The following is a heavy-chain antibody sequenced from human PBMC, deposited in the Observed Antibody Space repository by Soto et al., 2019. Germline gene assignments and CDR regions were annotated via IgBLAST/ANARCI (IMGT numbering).Heavy chain of an antibody. CDR1: GGSFSGYY. D-gene: IGHD3-10*01. CDR2: INHSGST. V-gene: IGHV4-34*01. Sequence: QVHLQQWGAGLLKPSETLSLTCAVYGGSFSGYYWNWIRQPPGKGLEWIGEINHSGSTNYNPSSLKSRVTISLGTSNNQFSLKLSSVTAADTAVHYCARGRGDGYNQDWYFDLWGRGTLVTVSS. CDR3: ARGRGDGYNQDWYFDL. J-gene: IGHJ2*01.